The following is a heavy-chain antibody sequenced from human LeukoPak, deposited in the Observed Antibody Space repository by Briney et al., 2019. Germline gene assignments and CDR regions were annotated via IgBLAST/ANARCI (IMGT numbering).Heavy chain of an antibody. CDR3: ARGVLIKGNDY. Sequence: SETLSLTCTVSGGSISSGGYYWSWIRQHPGDGLEWIGYIYYSGSTYYNPSLKSRVTISVDTSKNQFSLKLSSVTAADTAVYYCARGVLIKGNDYWGQGTLVTVSS. J-gene: IGHJ4*02. CDR2: IYYSGST. CDR1: GGSISSGGYY. D-gene: IGHD4-23*01. V-gene: IGHV4-31*03.